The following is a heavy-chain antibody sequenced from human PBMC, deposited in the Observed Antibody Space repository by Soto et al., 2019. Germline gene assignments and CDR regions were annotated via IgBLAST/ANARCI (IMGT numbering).Heavy chain of an antibody. J-gene: IGHJ5*01. CDR2: IYYTGST. CDR3: ARGWFPLLPDS. CDR1: GGSGRSDDYS. V-gene: IGHV4-30-2*01. Sequence: PLETLSLTCAVSGGSGRSDDYSWTWIRQTTGKALEWIGYIYYTGSTYYNPSLRSRVTMSIDTSKNHFSLRLDSVTAADTAVYYCARGWFPLLPDSWGQGTLVT. D-gene: IGHD2-15*01.